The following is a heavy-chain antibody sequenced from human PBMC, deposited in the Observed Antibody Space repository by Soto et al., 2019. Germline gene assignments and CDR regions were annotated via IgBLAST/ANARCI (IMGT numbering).Heavy chain of an antibody. J-gene: IGHJ6*02. V-gene: IGHV4-59*01. CDR2: IYYSGST. Sequence: HVQLQESGPGLVKPSETLSLTCTVSGGSIGSYDWNWIQQPPGKGLEWIGYIYYSGSTNYNPSFTSRVTISVDTCKQQFSRYLSSVRAAETGVYYCARDGGCYYGMDVWGQGTTVTVSS. CDR3: ARDGGCYYGMDV. CDR1: GGSIGSYD. D-gene: IGHD3-3*01.